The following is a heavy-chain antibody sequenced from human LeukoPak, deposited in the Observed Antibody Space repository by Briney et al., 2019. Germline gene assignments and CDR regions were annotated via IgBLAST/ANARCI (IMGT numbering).Heavy chain of an antibody. V-gene: IGHV3-23*01. Sequence: GGSLRLSCAASGFTFSSYAMSWVRQAPGKGLEWVSAISGSGGSTYYADSVKGRFAISRDNSKNTLYLQMNSLRAEDTAVYYCANSGGGYCSGGSCGYYGMDVWGQGTTVTVSS. CDR2: ISGSGGST. J-gene: IGHJ6*02. CDR1: GFTFSSYA. D-gene: IGHD2-15*01. CDR3: ANSGGGYCSGGSCGYYGMDV.